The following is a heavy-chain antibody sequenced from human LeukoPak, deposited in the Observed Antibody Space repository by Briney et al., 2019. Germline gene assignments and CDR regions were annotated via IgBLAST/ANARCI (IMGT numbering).Heavy chain of an antibody. Sequence: GGSLRLSCAASGFTFSSYSMNWVRQAPGKGLEWVSSISSSSSSYIYYADSVKGRFTISRDNAKNSLYLQMNSLRAEDTAVYYCARDPGYSGYDPDPGWGQGTMVTVSS. V-gene: IGHV3-21*01. D-gene: IGHD5-12*01. J-gene: IGHJ3*01. CDR3: ARDPGYSGYDPDPG. CDR1: GFTFSSYS. CDR2: ISSSSSSYI.